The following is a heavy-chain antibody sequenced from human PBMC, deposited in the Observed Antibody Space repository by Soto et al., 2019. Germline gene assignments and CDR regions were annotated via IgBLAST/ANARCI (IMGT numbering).Heavy chain of an antibody. Sequence: ASVKVSCKASGYTFTGYYMHWVRQAPGQGLEWMGCINPNSGGTKYAQKFQGRVTMTRDTSISTAYMELSRLRSDDTAVYYCASLGGVAAAEDYWGQGTLVTVSS. CDR2: INPNSGGT. CDR1: GYTFTGYY. CDR3: ASLGGVAAAEDY. D-gene: IGHD6-13*01. J-gene: IGHJ4*02. V-gene: IGHV1-2*02.